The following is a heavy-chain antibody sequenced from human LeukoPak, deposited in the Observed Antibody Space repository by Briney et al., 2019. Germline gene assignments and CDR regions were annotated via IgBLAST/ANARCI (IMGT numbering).Heavy chain of an antibody. CDR1: GYTFTSYG. CDR3: VSTVTPYYFDY. Sequence: ASVKVSCEASGYTFTSYGISWVRQAPGQGLEWMGWISAYNGNTNYAQKLQGRVTMTTDTSTSTAYMELRSLRSDDTAVYYCVSTVTPYYFDYWGQGTLVTVSS. D-gene: IGHD4-17*01. J-gene: IGHJ4*02. V-gene: IGHV1-18*01. CDR2: ISAYNGNT.